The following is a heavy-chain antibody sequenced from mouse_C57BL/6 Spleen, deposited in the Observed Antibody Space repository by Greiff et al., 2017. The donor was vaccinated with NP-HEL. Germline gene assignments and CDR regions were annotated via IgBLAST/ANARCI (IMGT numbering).Heavy chain of an antibody. D-gene: IGHD2-5*01. V-gene: IGHV1-26*01. Sequence: EVKLQQSGPELVKPGASVKISCKASGYTFTDYYMNWVKQSHGKSLEWIGDINPNNGGTSYNQKFKGKATLTVDKSSSTAYMELRSLTSEDSAVYYCAKSNYGDYWGQGTSVTVSS. CDR1: GYTFTDYY. J-gene: IGHJ4*01. CDR2: INPNNGGT. CDR3: AKSNYGDY.